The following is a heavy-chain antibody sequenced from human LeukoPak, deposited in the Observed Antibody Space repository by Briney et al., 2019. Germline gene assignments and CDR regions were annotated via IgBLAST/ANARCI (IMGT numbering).Heavy chain of an antibody. CDR1: GGSISSSSYY. J-gene: IGHJ6*02. D-gene: IGHD4-11*01. CDR3: ARARSNYGMDV. V-gene: IGHV4-39*01. Sequence: PSETLSLTCTVSGGSISSSSYYWGWIRQPPGKGLEWIGSIYYSGSTYYNPSLKSRVIISVDTSKNQFSLKLSSVTAADTAVYYCARARSNYGMDVWGQGTTVTVSS. CDR2: IYYSGST.